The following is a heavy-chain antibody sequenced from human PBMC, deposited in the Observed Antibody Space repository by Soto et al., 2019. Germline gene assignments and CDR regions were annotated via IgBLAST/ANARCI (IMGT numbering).Heavy chain of an antibody. J-gene: IGHJ6*03. D-gene: IGHD3-10*01. Sequence: ESGGGVVQPGRSLRLSCAASGFSFSNYGMDWVRQAPGKGLEWVAVISYDGGSKYYADSGKGRFTISRDNSNNTVYLPMNSLRAEDTAVYYCAKDGRSGSYVTKGSYIDVWGKGTRVTVSS. CDR2: ISYDGGSK. CDR3: AKDGRSGSYVTKGSYIDV. CDR1: GFSFSNYG. V-gene: IGHV3-30*18.